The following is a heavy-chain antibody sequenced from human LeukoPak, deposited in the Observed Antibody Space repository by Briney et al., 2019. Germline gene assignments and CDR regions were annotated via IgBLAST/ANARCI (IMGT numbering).Heavy chain of an antibody. D-gene: IGHD6-19*01. CDR1: GGSISSSNW. J-gene: IGHJ5*02. V-gene: IGHV4-4*02. CDR3: ARRRNSSGWWGWFDP. CDR2: IYHSGST. Sequence: PSETLSLTCAVSGGSISSSNWWSWVRQPPGKGLEWIGEIYHSGSTNYNPSLKSRVTMPVDKSKNQFSLKLSSVTAADTAVYYCARRRNSSGWWGWFDPWGQGTLVTVSS.